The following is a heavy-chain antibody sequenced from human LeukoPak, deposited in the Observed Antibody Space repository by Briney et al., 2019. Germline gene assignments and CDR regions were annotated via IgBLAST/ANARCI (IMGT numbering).Heavy chain of an antibody. CDR2: ISGSGAYT. D-gene: IGHD5/OR15-5a*01. CDR3: AKGLGRDYFCGMYV. Sequence: GGSLRLSCAASGFTFSSYAMTWVRQAPGKELEWVSAISGSGAYTYYADSVKGRFTISRDNSKNTLYLQMNSLRAEDTAVYYCAKGLGRDYFCGMYVWGQGTTVTVSS. J-gene: IGHJ6*02. V-gene: IGHV3-23*01. CDR1: GFTFSSYA.